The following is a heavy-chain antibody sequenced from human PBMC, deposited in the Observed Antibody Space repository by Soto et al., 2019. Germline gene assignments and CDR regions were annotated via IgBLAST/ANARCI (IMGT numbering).Heavy chain of an antibody. CDR2: ISAYNGNT. CDR3: ARVYHCGGDCYLYYYYGMDV. D-gene: IGHD2-21*02. J-gene: IGHJ6*02. V-gene: IGHV1-18*01. Sequence: QVQLVQSGAEVKKPGASVKVSCKASGYTFTSYGISWVRQAPGQGLEWMGWISAYNGNTNDAQKLQGRVTMTTDTSTSTAYMELRSLRSDDTAVYYCARVYHCGGDCYLYYYYGMDVWGQGTTVTVSS. CDR1: GYTFTSYG.